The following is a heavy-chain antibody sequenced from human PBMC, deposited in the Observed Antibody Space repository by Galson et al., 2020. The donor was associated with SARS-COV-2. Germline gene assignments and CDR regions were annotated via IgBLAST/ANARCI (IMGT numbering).Heavy chain of an antibody. V-gene: IGHV5-51*01. Sequence: GESLKISCKAFGYSFSTFWIGWVRQMPGNGLEWMGIIFPGDSDTSYSPSFQGQVTMTVDRSINTAYLQWNSLKASDSAKYYCARHWSEGGDGNNPTGFNYWGQGTLVTVSS. D-gene: IGHD2-21*01. J-gene: IGHJ4*02. CDR1: GYSFSTFW. CDR3: ARHWSEGGDGNNPTGFNY. CDR2: IFPGDSDT.